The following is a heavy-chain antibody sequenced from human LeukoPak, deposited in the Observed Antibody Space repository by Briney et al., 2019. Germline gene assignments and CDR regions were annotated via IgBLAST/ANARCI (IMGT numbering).Heavy chain of an antibody. Sequence: GGSLRLSCAASGFTFSSYAMSWVRQAPGKGLEWVSAISGSGGSTYYADSVKGRFTISRDNSKNTLYLQMNRLRAADTAVYYCAKVPRATIFGVVITGPSPFDYWGQGTLVTASS. D-gene: IGHD3-3*01. V-gene: IGHV3-23*01. J-gene: IGHJ4*02. CDR1: GFTFSSYA. CDR2: ISGSGGST. CDR3: AKVPRATIFGVVITGPSPFDY.